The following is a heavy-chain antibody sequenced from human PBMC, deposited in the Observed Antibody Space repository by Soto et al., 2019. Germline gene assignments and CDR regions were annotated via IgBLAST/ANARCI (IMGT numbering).Heavy chain of an antibody. J-gene: IGHJ4*02. D-gene: IGHD3-10*01. Sequence: QVQLVQSGAEVKKPGASVKVSCKASGYTFTSYGISWVRQAPGQGLEWMGWVRAYNGNTNYAQKLQGRVTMNTDTSTSTAYMELRSLRSDDTSVYYCARDVRDYYGSGSYYNALGFGYWGEGALVTVSS. CDR2: VRAYNGNT. CDR1: GYTFTSYG. V-gene: IGHV1-18*01. CDR3: ARDVRDYYGSGSYYNALGFGY.